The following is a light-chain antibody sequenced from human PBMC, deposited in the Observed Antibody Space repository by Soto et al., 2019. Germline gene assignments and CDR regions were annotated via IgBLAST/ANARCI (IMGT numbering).Light chain of an antibody. V-gene: IGKV3-20*01. Sequence: EIVLTQSPGTLSLSPRERATLSCSASQSIFNNYLAWYQQKPGQAPRLLVYGASFRATGIPDRFRGSVSGTDFTLTISRLEPEDFAVYYCQQYGVSPFTFGQGTRLEIK. CDR1: QSIFNNY. CDR2: GAS. CDR3: QQYGVSPFT. J-gene: IGKJ2*01.